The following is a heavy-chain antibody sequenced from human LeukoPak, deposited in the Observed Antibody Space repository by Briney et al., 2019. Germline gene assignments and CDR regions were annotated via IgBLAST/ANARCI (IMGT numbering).Heavy chain of an antibody. D-gene: IGHD3-3*01. V-gene: IGHV1-2*02. CDR3: ARARGVVGDYYYMDV. Sequence: ASVKVSCKASGYTFTGYYMHWVRQAPGQGLEWTGWINPNSGGTNYAQKFQGRVTMTRDTSISTAYMELSSLRSEDTAVYYCARARGVVGDYYYMDVWGRGTTVTVSS. J-gene: IGHJ6*03. CDR1: GYTFTGYY. CDR2: INPNSGGT.